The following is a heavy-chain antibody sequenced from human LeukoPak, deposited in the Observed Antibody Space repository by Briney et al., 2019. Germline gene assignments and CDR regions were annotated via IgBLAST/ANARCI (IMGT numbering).Heavy chain of an antibody. J-gene: IGHJ6*03. CDR1: GFTFSSYG. Sequence: GGSLRLSCAASGFTFSSYGMHWVRQAPGKGLEWVAFIRYDGSNKYYADSVKGRFTISRDNSKNTLYLQMNSLRAEDTAVYYCAKDRVLLRFSPYYMDVWGKGTTVTVSS. CDR2: IRYDGSNK. V-gene: IGHV3-30*02. CDR3: AKDRVLLRFSPYYMDV. D-gene: IGHD3-3*01.